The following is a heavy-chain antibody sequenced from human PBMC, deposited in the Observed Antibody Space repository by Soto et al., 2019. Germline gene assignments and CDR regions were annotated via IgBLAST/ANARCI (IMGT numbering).Heavy chain of an antibody. J-gene: IGHJ4*02. V-gene: IGHV3-30*18. CDR1: GFTFSSYG. CDR3: AKDGDPWGSGIAARPTAFDY. CDR2: ISYDGSNK. D-gene: IGHD6-6*01. Sequence: QVQLVESGGGVVQPGRSLRLSCAASGFTFSSYGMHWVRQAPGKGLEWVAVISYDGSNKYYADSVKGRFTISRDNSKNTLYLQMNSLRAEDTAVYYCAKDGDPWGSGIAARPTAFDYWGQGTLVTVSS.